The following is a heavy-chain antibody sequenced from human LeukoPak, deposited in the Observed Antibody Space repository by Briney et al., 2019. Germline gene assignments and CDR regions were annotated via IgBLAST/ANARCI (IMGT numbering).Heavy chain of an antibody. Sequence: SETLSLTCAVYGGSFSGYYWSWIRQPPGKGLEWIGEINHSGSTNYNPSLKSRVTISVDTSKNQFSLKLSSVTAADTAVYYCARSAYCGGDCNELFHYWGQGTLVTVSS. J-gene: IGHJ4*02. CDR2: INHSGST. V-gene: IGHV4-34*01. CDR3: ARSAYCGGDCNELFHY. CDR1: GGSFSGYY. D-gene: IGHD2-21*02.